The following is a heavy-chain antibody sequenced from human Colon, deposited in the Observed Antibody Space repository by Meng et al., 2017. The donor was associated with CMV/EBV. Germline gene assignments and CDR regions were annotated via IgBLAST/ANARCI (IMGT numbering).Heavy chain of an antibody. J-gene: IGHJ6*02. CDR3: ARVPGYSSSPGYYNGMDV. V-gene: IGHV3-9*01. Sequence: SLKISRVASGFTFDDYAMHWVRQAPGKGLEWVSGINWNSGRIGYADSVKGRFTISRDNAKKSLYLQMNILRADDTALYYCARVPGYSSSPGYYNGMDVWGQGTTVTVSS. CDR2: INWNSGRI. D-gene: IGHD6-13*01. CDR1: GFTFDDYA.